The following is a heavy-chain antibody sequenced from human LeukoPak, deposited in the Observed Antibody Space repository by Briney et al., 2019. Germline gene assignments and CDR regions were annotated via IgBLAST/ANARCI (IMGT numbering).Heavy chain of an antibody. CDR3: TTVRVRSYDFWSGYPDY. V-gene: IGHV3-15*01. CDR1: GFTFSNAW. CDR2: IKSKTDGGTT. Sequence: TAGGSLRLSCAASGFTFSNAWMSWVRQAPGKGLEWVGRIKSKTDGGTTDYAAPVKGRFTISRDDSKNTLYLQMNSLKTEDTAVYYCTTVRVRSYDFWSGYPDYWGQGTLVTVSS. J-gene: IGHJ4*02. D-gene: IGHD3-3*01.